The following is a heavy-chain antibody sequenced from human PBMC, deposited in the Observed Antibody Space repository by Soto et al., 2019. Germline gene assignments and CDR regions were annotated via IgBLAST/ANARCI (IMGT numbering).Heavy chain of an antibody. CDR2: ITPLCETT. CDR3: ARGYGGYFDD. J-gene: IGHJ4*02. Sequence: QVQLVQSGPEVKKPGTSVKVSCKASGVTVNRFAVTWVRQAPGQGFQWLGGITPLCETTNHAQNFQGRDTITADESTTTSYLELRGLASEDTAVYYCARGYGGYFDDWGQGSLVIVSS. CDR1: GVTVNRFA. V-gene: IGHV1-69*01. D-gene: IGHD4-17*01.